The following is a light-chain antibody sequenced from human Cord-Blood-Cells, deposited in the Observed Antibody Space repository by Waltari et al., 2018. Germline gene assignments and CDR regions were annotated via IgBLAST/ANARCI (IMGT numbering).Light chain of an antibody. Sequence: DIQMTQSPSSLSASVEDRVTITCQARQDISNYLNWYQQKPGKAPKRLIYEASNLETGVPSRFSGSGSGTDCTFTISSLQPEDIATYDCQLYDNLLFTFGPGTKVDI. V-gene: IGKV1-33*01. CDR3: QLYDNLLFT. CDR1: QDISNY. CDR2: EAS. J-gene: IGKJ3*01.